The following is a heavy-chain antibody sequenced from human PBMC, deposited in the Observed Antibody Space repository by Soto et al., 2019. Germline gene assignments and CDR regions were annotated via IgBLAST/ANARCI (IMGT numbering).Heavy chain of an antibody. CDR1: GFTLGNYW. CDR2: INDYGTTI. Sequence: EVQLVESGGGLVQSGGSLRLSCAASGFTLGNYWMHWVRQAPGKGLVLVSRINDYGTTINYAESVEGRFIISRDDAKSEVYLQMNNLRDEDAAVYYCAKGGLEPFDYWGQGALVTVSS. J-gene: IGHJ4*02. V-gene: IGHV3-74*01. CDR3: AKGGLEPFDY. D-gene: IGHD1-1*01.